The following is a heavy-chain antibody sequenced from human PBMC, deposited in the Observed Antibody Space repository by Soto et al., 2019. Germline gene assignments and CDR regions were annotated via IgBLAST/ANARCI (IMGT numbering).Heavy chain of an antibody. Sequence: NPSETLSLTCTISGDSINNYFWNWIRQSPGKGLEWIGYISYSGSTSYNPSLQSRVTISSDTSKNQFSLELSSVTAADTAVYYCARARQRDTGRGLDVWGQGTTVTVSS. J-gene: IGHJ6*02. CDR1: GDSINNYF. D-gene: IGHD5-18*01. CDR2: ISYSGST. V-gene: IGHV4-59*01. CDR3: ARARQRDTGRGLDV.